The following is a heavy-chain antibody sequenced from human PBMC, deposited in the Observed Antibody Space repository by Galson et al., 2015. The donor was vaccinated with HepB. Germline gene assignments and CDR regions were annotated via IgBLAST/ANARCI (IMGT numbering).Heavy chain of an antibody. CDR2: INSDGSST. V-gene: IGHV3-74*01. D-gene: IGHD5-12*01. J-gene: IGHJ6*02. CDR1: GFTFSSYW. Sequence: SLRLSCAASGFTFSSYWMHWVRQAPGKGLVWVSRINSDGSSTSYADSVKGRFTISRDNAKNTLYLQMNSLRAEDTAVYYCARVIRGYSGPLGMDVWGQGTTVTVSS. CDR3: ARVIRGYSGPLGMDV.